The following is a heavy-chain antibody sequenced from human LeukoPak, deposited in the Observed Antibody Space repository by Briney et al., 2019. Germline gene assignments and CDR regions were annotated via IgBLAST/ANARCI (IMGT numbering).Heavy chain of an antibody. Sequence: SVKVSCKASGDTSGRYGISWVRQAPGQGLEWMGRIIPMFGVTKYVEKFQGRVTITADTSTSTVYMELSSLTFEDTAVYFCAREGGEFCSGGACHHWYFDLWGRGTLVTVSS. CDR3: AREGGEFCSGGACHHWYFDL. V-gene: IGHV1-69*04. CDR2: IIPMFGVT. CDR1: GDTSGRYG. J-gene: IGHJ2*01. D-gene: IGHD2-15*01.